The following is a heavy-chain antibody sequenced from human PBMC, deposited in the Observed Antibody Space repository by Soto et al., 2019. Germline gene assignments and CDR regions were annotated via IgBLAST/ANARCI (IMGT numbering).Heavy chain of an antibody. D-gene: IGHD3-10*01. CDR2: IYYRGST. CDR3: ERAQGTGYYYYGMDG. Sequence: QLQLQESGPGLVKTAETLSLTCTVSGCSISSSSYYWGWIRQPPGKGLEWLGSIYYRGSTYYNPSLKSRVSISVEPSKNQFYLKLSSVTAADTAVYYCERAQGTGYYYYGMDGWGQGTTVTVSS. J-gene: IGHJ6*02. V-gene: IGHV4-39*01. CDR1: GCSISSSSYY.